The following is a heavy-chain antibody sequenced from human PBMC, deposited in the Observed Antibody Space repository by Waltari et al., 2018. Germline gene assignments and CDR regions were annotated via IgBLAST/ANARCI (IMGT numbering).Heavy chain of an antibody. J-gene: IGHJ5*02. CDR1: GYSLTSYY. CDR2: INPNSGDT. CDR3: ARESAFSTSWYPGFDP. Sequence: VELVQSGAEVRKPGASVKVSCKASGYSLTSYYMHWVRQAPGLGLEWMGRINPNSGDTNSAPKFQGRVTLTRDTSVNTAFLELRSLTSDDTAVYFCARESAFSTSWYPGFDPWGQGTLVTVAS. V-gene: IGHV1-2*06. D-gene: IGHD2-2*01.